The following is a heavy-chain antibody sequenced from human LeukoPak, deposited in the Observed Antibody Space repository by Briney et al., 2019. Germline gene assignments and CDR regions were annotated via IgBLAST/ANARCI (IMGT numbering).Heavy chain of an antibody. J-gene: IGHJ4*02. V-gene: IGHV3-11*01. D-gene: IGHD3-10*01. CDR3: ARAGGDARVGLWFGELYLDY. CDR2: ISSSGSTI. Sequence: PGGSLRLSCAASGFTFSDHYMDWVRQAPGKGLEWVSYISSSGSTIYYADSVKGRFTISRDNAKNSLYLQMNSLRAEDTAVYYCARAGGDARVGLWFGELYLDYWGQGTLVTVSS. CDR1: GFTFSDHY.